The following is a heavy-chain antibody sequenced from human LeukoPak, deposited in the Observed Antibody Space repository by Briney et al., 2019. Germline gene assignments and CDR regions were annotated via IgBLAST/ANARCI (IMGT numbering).Heavy chain of an antibody. CDR1: GFTFSSYW. CDR3: AKAPQGYNTYALPAN. Sequence: GGSLRLSCAASGFTFSSYWMHWVRQAPGKGLEWVSAISGPGGGTYYADSVKGRFTISRDNSKNTLYLQMNSLRVEDTAIYYCAKAPQGYNTYALPANWGQGTLVTVSS. J-gene: IGHJ4*02. D-gene: IGHD5-12*01. CDR2: ISGPGGGT. V-gene: IGHV3-23*01.